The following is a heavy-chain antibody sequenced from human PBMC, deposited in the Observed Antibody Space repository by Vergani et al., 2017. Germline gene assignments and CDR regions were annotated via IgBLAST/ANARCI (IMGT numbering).Heavy chain of an antibody. CDR3: GRGSDNYN. CDR1: GFTFSSYA. D-gene: IGHD5-24*01. V-gene: IGHV3-23*01. J-gene: IGHJ4*02. CDR2: IKNTGDST. Sequence: EVQLLESGGGLVQPGGSLRLSCAASGFTFSSYAMSWVRQGHGQGLEWVSSIKNTGDSTHYADSVKGRFTISRDNSKNTLYLLMNSLRVEDTAVYYCGRGSDNYNWGQGTLVTVSS.